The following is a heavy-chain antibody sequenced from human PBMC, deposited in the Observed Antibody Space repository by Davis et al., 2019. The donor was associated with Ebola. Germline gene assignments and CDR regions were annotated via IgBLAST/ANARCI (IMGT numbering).Heavy chain of an antibody. D-gene: IGHD6-19*01. Sequence: GESLKIPCAASGFTFSSHSMNWVRQAPGKGLEWVSSISGSSTYIYYAESVKGRFTISRDNAENSLYLQMDSLRVEDTAIFYCARRSEGSDWLIDYWGQGTLVTVSS. J-gene: IGHJ4*02. CDR3: ARRSEGSDWLIDY. CDR1: GFTFSSHS. V-gene: IGHV3-21*01. CDR2: ISGSSTYI.